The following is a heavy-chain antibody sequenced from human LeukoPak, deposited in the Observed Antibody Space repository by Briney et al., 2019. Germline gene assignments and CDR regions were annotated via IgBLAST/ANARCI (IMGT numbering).Heavy chain of an antibody. Sequence: ASVEVSCKASGYTFTGYYMHWVRQAPGQGLEWMGRINPNSGGTNYAQKFQGRVTMTRDTSISTAYMDLSRLRSDDTAVYYCARTGIAAADTDYWGQGTLVTVSS. V-gene: IGHV1-2*06. CDR3: ARTGIAAADTDY. CDR1: GYTFTGYY. J-gene: IGHJ4*02. D-gene: IGHD6-13*01. CDR2: INPNSGGT.